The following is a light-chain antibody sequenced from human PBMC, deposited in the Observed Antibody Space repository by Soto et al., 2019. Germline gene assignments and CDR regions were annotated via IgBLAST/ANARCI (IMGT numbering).Light chain of an antibody. CDR2: DAS. CDR1: QSISTW. Sequence: DIQMTQSPSTLSASVGDRVSITCRASQSISTWLAWYQQKPGKAPKLLIYDASSVESGVPSRFSGSGSGTEFTLTISSLQPDDFATYYCQQCNSYPYTFGQGTKVDIK. J-gene: IGKJ2*01. CDR3: QQCNSYPYT. V-gene: IGKV1-5*01.